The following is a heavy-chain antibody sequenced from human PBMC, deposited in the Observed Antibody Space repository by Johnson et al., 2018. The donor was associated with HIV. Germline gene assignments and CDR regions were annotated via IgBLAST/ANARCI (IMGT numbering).Heavy chain of an antibody. V-gene: IGHV3-11*04. Sequence: QMLLVESGGGVVQPGGSLRLSCAASGFTFSDYYMSWIRQAPGKGLEWVSYISSSGSTIYYADYVKGRFTISRDIAKNSLYLQMNSLSAEDTAVYYCARDVIKVIASRDDAFDIWGQGTMVTVSS. CDR3: ARDVIKVIASRDDAFDI. J-gene: IGHJ3*02. CDR2: ISSSGSTI. CDR1: GFTFSDYY. D-gene: IGHD6-6*01.